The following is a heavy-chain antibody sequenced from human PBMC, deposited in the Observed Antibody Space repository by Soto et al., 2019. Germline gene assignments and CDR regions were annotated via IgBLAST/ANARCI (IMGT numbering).Heavy chain of an antibody. CDR2: IVVGSGNT. D-gene: IGHD3-10*01. J-gene: IGHJ5*02. CDR3: AADSSLWFGELGWFDP. Sequence: QMKLVQSGPEVKKPGTSVKVSCKASGFTFTSSAMQWVRQARGQRLEWIGWIVVGSGNTNYAQKFQERVTITRDMSTSTAYMELSSLRSEDTAVYYCAADSSLWFGELGWFDPWGQGTLVTVSS. CDR1: GFTFTSSA. V-gene: IGHV1-58*02.